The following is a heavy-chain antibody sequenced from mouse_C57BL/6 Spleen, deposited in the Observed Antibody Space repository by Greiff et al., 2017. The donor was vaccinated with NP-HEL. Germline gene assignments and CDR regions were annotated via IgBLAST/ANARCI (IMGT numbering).Heavy chain of an antibody. CDR1: GFTFSSYG. D-gene: IGHD1-1*01. J-gene: IGHJ1*03. Sequence: EVQRVESGGDLVKPGGSLKLSCAASGFTFSSYGMSWVRQTPDKRLEWVATISSGGSYTYYPDSVKGQFTISRDNAKNTLYLQMSSLKSEDTAMYYCARQTVVAPYWYFDVWGTGTTVTVSS. CDR2: ISSGGSYT. CDR3: ARQTVVAPYWYFDV. V-gene: IGHV5-6*01.